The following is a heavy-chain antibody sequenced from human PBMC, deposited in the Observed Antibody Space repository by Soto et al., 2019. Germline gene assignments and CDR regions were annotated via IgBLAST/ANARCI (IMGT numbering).Heavy chain of an antibody. Sequence: PSETLSLTCAVSVYSISSGYYWGWIRQPPGKGLEWIGSIYHSGSTYYNPSLKSRVTISVDTSKNQFSLKLSSVTAADTAVYYCARSLYYGSGTPYYYGMDVWGQGTTVTVSS. D-gene: IGHD3-10*01. V-gene: IGHV4-38-2*01. CDR1: VYSISSGYY. J-gene: IGHJ6*02. CDR2: IYHSGST. CDR3: ARSLYYGSGTPYYYGMDV.